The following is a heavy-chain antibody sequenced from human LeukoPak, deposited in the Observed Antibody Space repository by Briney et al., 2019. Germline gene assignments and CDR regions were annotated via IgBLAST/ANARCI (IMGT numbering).Heavy chain of an antibody. CDR2: IYYSGST. J-gene: IGHJ6*02. Sequence: PSETLSLTCTVSGGSISSYYWSWIRQPPGKGLEWIGYIYYSGSTNYNPSLKSRVTISVDTSKNQFSLKLSSVTAADTAVYYCARDKGLRLGELSLSYYHYYGMDVWGQGTTVTVSS. V-gene: IGHV4-59*01. D-gene: IGHD3-16*02. CDR1: GGSISSYY. CDR3: ARDKGLRLGELSLSYYHYYGMDV.